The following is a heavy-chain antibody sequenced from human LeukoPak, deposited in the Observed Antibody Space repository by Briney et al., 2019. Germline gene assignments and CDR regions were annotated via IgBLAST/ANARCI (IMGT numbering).Heavy chain of an antibody. CDR3: ARGGYTYGTGIDY. J-gene: IGHJ4*02. CDR1: GGSISSGDYY. V-gene: IGHV4-30-4*08. CDR2: IYYSGST. Sequence: SQTLSLTCSVSGGSISSGDYYWSWIRQPPGKGLEWIGYIYYSGSTYYNPSLKSRVTISVDTSKNQFSLKLSSVTAADTAVYYCARGGYTYGTGIDYWGQGTLVTVSS. D-gene: IGHD5-18*01.